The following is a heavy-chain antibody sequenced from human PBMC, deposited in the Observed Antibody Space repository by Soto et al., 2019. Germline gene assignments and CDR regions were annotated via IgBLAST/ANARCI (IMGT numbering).Heavy chain of an antibody. CDR1: GGSIGWGVYS. D-gene: IGHD3-22*01. V-gene: IGHV4-30-2*01. CDR3: SRVEITVKVVLD. J-gene: IGHJ4*02. Sequence: SETRSLTWTVSGGSIGWGVYSWIWIRQPPGKALEWIGYIYQTGSTDYNPSLKSRVTMSVDTSKKNFSLRLTSVTAADTAVYFCSRVEITVKVVLDWSQGTLVTVSS. CDR2: IYQTGST.